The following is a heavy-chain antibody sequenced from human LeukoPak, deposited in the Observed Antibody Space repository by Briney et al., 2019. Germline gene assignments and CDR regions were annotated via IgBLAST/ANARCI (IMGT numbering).Heavy chain of an antibody. CDR3: ARHDLASFDY. CDR2: IKQEGCEK. V-gene: IGHV3-7*01. D-gene: IGHD2-15*01. J-gene: IGHJ4*02. CDR1: VFTFSSYW. Sequence: GGSLRLSCAASVFTFSSYWMSWVRQAPGKGLEWVGNIKQEGCEKYSVDSGKGRFTISRDNAKNSLYLQMNSLSAEDTAVYYCARHDLASFDYWGQGTLVTVSS.